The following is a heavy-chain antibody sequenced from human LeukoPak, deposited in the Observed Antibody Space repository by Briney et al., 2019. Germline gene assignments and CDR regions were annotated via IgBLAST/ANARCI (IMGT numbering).Heavy chain of an antibody. V-gene: IGHV4-59*01. Sequence: SETLSLTCTVSGGSISSYYWSWIRQPPGKGLEWIGYIYYSGSTNYNPSLKSRVTISVDTSNNQFSLKLSSVTAADTAVYYCARDTGAAHYYYYGMDVWGQGTTVTVSS. J-gene: IGHJ6*02. CDR1: GGSISSYY. CDR2: IYYSGST. CDR3: ARDTGAAHYYYYGMDV. D-gene: IGHD6-19*01.